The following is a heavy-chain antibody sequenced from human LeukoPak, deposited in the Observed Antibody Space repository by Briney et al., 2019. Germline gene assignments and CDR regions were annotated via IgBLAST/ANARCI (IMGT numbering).Heavy chain of an antibody. D-gene: IGHD2/OR15-2a*01. CDR1: TGFTTYDY. V-gene: IGHV4-4*07. CDR2: IHTTGST. CDR3: ARGGSNRHFDS. J-gene: IGHJ4*02. Sequence: SETLSLTCSVSTGFTTYDYWNWIRQPAGKAPEWIGRIHTTGSTNYNPSLKSRLTMSLDKPKNQFSLKMTSMTAADTALYYCARGGSNRHFDSWGQGILVTVSS.